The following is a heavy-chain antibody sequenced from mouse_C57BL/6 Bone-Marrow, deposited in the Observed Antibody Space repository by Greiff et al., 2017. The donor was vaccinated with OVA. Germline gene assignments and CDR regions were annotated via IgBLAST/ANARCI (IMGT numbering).Heavy chain of an antibody. V-gene: IGHV1-22*01. D-gene: IGHD2-5*01. CDR3: ARLHYSNYFYYAMDY. J-gene: IGHJ4*01. CDR1: GYTFTDYN. Sequence: VQLQQSGPELVKPGASVKMSCKASGYTFTDYNMHWVKQSHGKSLEWIGYINPNNGGTSYNQKFKGKATLTVNKSSSTAYMELRSLTSEDSAVYYCARLHYSNYFYYAMDYWGQGTSVTVSS. CDR2: INPNNGGT.